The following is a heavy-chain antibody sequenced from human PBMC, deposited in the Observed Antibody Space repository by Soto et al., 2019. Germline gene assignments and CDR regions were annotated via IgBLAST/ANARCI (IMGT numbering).Heavy chain of an antibody. CDR3: ASIYDSGAFDI. CDR2: IYSGGST. J-gene: IGHJ3*02. CDR1: EFNVSSNY. D-gene: IGHD3-22*01. V-gene: IGHV3-53*01. Sequence: VGSLRLSCAASEFNVSSNYMSWVRQAPGKGLEWVSVIYSGGSTYYADSVKGRFTISRDNSKNTLYLQMNSLRAEDTAVYYCASIYDSGAFDIWGQGTMVTVSS.